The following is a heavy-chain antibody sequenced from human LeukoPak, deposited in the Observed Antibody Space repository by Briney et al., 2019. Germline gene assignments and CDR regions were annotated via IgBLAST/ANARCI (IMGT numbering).Heavy chain of an antibody. J-gene: IGHJ3*02. CDR3: ASRQDFAWIQDLDAFDI. V-gene: IGHV4-39*07. D-gene: IGHD5-18*01. CDR2: RYYSGTT. CDR1: GGSISSTTYY. Sequence: KTSETLSLTCTVSGGSISSTTYYWGWLRQPPGKGLEWIGTRYYSGTTYYNPSLKSRVTISVDTTKNQFSLKLSSVTAADTAVYYCASRQDFAWIQDLDAFDIWGQGTMVTVSS.